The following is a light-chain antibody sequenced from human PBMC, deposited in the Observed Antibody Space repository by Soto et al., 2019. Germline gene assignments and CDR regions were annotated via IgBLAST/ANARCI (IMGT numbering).Light chain of an antibody. V-gene: IGKV1-5*01. Sequence: DIQMTQSPSTLSASVGDRVTITCRASQRMSGFLAWYQQKPGKAPQLLISDASSLESGVPSRFSGGGSGTAFTLTISSLQPEDFATYYCQHYSSNSGTFGGGTKVDIK. CDR3: QHYSSNSGT. J-gene: IGKJ4*02. CDR2: DAS. CDR1: QRMSGF.